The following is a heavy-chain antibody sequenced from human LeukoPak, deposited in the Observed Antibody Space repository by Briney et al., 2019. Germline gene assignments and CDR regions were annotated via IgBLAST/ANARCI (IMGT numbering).Heavy chain of an antibody. J-gene: IGHJ3*02. V-gene: IGHV3-23*01. CDR2: ITGGGGTT. CDR3: ARESDAFDI. Sequence: GGSLRLSCAASGFTFSTYAMSWVRRTPGKGLEWVSAITGGGGTTYYADSVKGRFTISRDNSKNSLYLQMNSLRAEDTAVYYCARESDAFDIWGQGTMVTVSS. CDR1: GFTFSTYA.